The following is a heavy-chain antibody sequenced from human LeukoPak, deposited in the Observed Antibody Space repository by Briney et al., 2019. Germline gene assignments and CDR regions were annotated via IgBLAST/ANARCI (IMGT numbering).Heavy chain of an antibody. Sequence: GGSLRLSCAASGFTFSSYEMNWVRQAPGKGLEWVSYISSSGSTIYYAASVKGRFTFSRDNAKNSLYLQMNSLRAEDTAVYYCGELGITMIGGVWGKGTTVTISS. CDR2: ISSSGSTI. V-gene: IGHV3-48*03. J-gene: IGHJ6*04. CDR3: GELGITMIGGV. CDR1: GFTFSSYE. D-gene: IGHD3-10*02.